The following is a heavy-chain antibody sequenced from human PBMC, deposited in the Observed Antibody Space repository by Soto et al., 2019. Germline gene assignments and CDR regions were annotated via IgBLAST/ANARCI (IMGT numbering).Heavy chain of an antibody. Sequence: QVQLQESGPGLVKPSETLSLTCTVSGGSISSDYWSWIRQPPGKGLEWIGYMYYGRRTNYNPSLTSRVTISVDTSKSHFSLTLSSVTAADTAVYYWARSTSTGYFDYWGQGTLVTVSS. J-gene: IGHJ4*02. CDR1: GGSISSDY. V-gene: IGHV4-59*08. CDR2: MYYGRRT. CDR3: ARSTSTGYFDY.